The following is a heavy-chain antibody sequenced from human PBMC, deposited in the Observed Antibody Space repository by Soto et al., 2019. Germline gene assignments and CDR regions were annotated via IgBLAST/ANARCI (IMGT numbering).Heavy chain of an antibody. D-gene: IGHD2-21*02. CDR2: IFSNDEK. V-gene: IGHV2-26*01. Sequence: QVTLKESGPVLVKPTETLTLTCTVSGFSLSNARMGVSWIRQPPGKALEWLAHIFSNDEKSYSTSLKSRLTISXXTXKXXVVLTMTNMDPVDTATYYCARIAYCGGDCYSELDYWGQGTLVTVSS. J-gene: IGHJ4*02. CDR3: ARIAYCGGDCYSELDY. CDR1: GFSLSNARMG.